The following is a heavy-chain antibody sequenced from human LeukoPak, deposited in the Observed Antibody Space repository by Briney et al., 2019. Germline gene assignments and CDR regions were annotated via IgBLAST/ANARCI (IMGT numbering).Heavy chain of an antibody. J-gene: IGHJ4*02. D-gene: IGHD4-11*01. CDR3: GVETVTTDY. V-gene: IGHV1-8*01. Sequence: GASVKVSCKASGYTFTSYDINWVRQATGQGLEWMGWMNPNSGNTGYAQKFQGRVTMTTDTSTSTAYMELRSLRSDDTAVYYCGVETVTTDYWGQGTLVTVSS. CDR1: GYTFTSYD. CDR2: MNPNSGNT.